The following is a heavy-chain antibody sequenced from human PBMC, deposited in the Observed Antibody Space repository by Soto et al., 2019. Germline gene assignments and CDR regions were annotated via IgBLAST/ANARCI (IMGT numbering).Heavy chain of an antibody. D-gene: IGHD4-17*01. V-gene: IGHV4-30-2*01. CDR3: AGDQNGDYDY. CDR1: GGSISSGGYS. Sequence: SETLSLTCAVSGGSISSGGYSWSWIRQPPGKGLEWIGYIYHSGSTYYNPSLKSRVTISVDRSKNQFSLKLSSVTAADTAVYYCAGDQNGDYDYGGQGTLVTVSS. CDR2: IYHSGST. J-gene: IGHJ4*02.